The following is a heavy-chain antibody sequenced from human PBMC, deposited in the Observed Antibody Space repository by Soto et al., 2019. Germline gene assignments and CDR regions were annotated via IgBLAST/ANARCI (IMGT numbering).Heavy chain of an antibody. V-gene: IGHV3-33*01. D-gene: IGHD1-26*01. CDR3: ARDRGRSGSYFGY. CDR1: GFTFSSYG. Sequence: QVQLVESGGGVVQPGRSLRLSCAASGFTFSSYGMHWVRQAPGKGLEWVAVIWYDGSNKYYADSVKGRFTISRDNSKNTLYLQMNSLRAEDTAVYYCARDRGRSGSYFGYWGQGTLVTVSS. CDR2: IWYDGSNK. J-gene: IGHJ4*02.